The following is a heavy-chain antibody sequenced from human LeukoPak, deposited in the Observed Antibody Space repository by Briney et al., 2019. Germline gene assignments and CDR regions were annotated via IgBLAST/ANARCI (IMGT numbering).Heavy chain of an antibody. Sequence: GGSLRLSCAASGFTFDDYAMSWVRQAPGKGLEWVSAISSGGGTYYADSVKGRFTISRDNSKNTLYLQMNSLRAEDTAVYYCAKTETYYDILTGYYKGAFDIWGQGTMVTVSS. J-gene: IGHJ3*02. CDR2: ISSGGGT. CDR1: GFTFDDYA. D-gene: IGHD3-9*01. V-gene: IGHV3-23*01. CDR3: AKTETYYDILTGYYKGAFDI.